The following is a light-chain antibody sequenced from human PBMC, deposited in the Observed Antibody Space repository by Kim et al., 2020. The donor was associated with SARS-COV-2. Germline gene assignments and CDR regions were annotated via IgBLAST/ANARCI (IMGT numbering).Light chain of an antibody. CDR1: RSVTTN. J-gene: IGKJ4*01. V-gene: IGKV3-11*01. CDR3: QQRESWPLT. CDR2: DAS. Sequence: SPGERATLSCRASRSVTTNLAWYHQKPGQPPRLLTYDASNRATGIPARFSGSGSGTEFTLTISSLEPEDCAVYYCQQRESWPLTFGGGTKVDIK.